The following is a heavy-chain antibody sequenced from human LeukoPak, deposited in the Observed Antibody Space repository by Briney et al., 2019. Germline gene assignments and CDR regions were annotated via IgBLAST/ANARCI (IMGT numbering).Heavy chain of an antibody. V-gene: IGHV3-48*03. Sequence: GGSLRLSCAASGFTFSSHEMNWVRQAPGKGLEWVSYISTSGSSIYYADSVKGRFTISRDNANNLLYLQMSSLRAEDTAVYYCARDRDTAYLRADYWGQGTLVSVS. CDR1: GFTFSSHE. D-gene: IGHD5-18*01. CDR2: ISTSGSSI. J-gene: IGHJ4*02. CDR3: ARDRDTAYLRADY.